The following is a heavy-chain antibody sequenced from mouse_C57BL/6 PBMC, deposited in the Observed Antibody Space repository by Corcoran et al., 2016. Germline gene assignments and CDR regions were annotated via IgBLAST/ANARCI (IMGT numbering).Heavy chain of an antibody. D-gene: IGHD1-1*01. CDR3: ARIALITTVFDY. J-gene: IGHJ2*01. CDR1: GYTFTTYG. CDR2: INTYSGVP. Sequence: QIQLVQSGPELKKPGETVKISCKASGYTFTTYGMSWVKQAPGKGLKGMGWINTYSGVPTYADDFKGRFAFSLETSASTAYLQINNLQNEDTATYFYARIALITTVFDYGGQGTTLTVSS. V-gene: IGHV9-3*01.